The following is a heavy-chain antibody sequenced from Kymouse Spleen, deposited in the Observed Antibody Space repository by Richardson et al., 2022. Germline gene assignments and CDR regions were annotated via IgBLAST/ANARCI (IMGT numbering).Heavy chain of an antibody. J-gene: IGHJ6*02. D-gene: IGHD1-20*01,IGHD1-7*01. CDR3: AKDRSYNWNYYYGMDV. Sequence: QVQLVESGGGVVQPGRSLRLSCAASGFTFSSYGMHWVRQAPGKGLEWVAVISYDGSNKYYADSVKGRFTISRDNSKNTLYLQMNSLRAEDTAVYYCAKDRSYNWNYYYGMDVWGQGTTVTVSS. V-gene: IGHV3-30*18. CDR2: ISYDGSNK. CDR1: GFTFSSYG.